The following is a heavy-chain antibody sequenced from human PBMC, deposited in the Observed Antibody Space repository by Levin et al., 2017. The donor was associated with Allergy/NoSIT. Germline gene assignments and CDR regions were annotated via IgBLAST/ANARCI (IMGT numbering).Heavy chain of an antibody. D-gene: IGHD2-2*01. CDR2: ISGSGGST. V-gene: IGHV3-23*01. Sequence: GGSLRLSCAASGFTFSSYAMSWVRQAPGKGLEWVSAISGSGGSTYYADSVKGRFTISRDNSKNTLYLQMNSLRAEDTAVYYCAKIRSEYCSSTSCSTRGGFDPWGQGTLVTVSS. J-gene: IGHJ5*02. CDR1: GFTFSSYA. CDR3: AKIRSEYCSSTSCSTRGGFDP.